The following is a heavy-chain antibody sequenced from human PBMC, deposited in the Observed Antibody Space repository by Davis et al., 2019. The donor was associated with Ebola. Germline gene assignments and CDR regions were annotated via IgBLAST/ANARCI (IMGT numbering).Heavy chain of an antibody. CDR1: GFTFSSNS. D-gene: IGHD3-22*01. J-gene: IGHJ3*02. CDR3: ASGEDSNVYYLDAFEI. CDR2: ISSSSNYI. Sequence: PGESLKISCAASGFTFSSNSMNWVRQAPGKGLEWVSFISSSSNYIYYADSVKGRFTVSRDNAKNSLYLQMTSLRSEDTAVYYCASGEDSNVYYLDAFEIWGQGTQVTVS. V-gene: IGHV3-21*04.